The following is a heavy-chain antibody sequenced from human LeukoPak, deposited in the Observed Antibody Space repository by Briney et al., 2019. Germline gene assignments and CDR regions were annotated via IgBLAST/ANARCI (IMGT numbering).Heavy chain of an antibody. CDR3: ARGPAGPLWEVHRLDY. J-gene: IGHJ4*02. D-gene: IGHD1-26*01. V-gene: IGHV1-2*02. Sequence: GASLKVSCTASGYTFTSNYMHWVRQAPGQGLEWMGWINPNSGGTNYAQQSQGRVTMTRATSISTAYMQLSRLRSDDTAVYHCARGPAGPLWEVHRLDYWGQGTLVTGS. CDR1: GYTFTSNY. CDR2: INPNSGGT.